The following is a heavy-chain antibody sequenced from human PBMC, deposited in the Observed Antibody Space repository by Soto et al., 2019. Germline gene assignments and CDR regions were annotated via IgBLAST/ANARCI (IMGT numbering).Heavy chain of an antibody. V-gene: IGHV4-4*02. Sequence: QVQLQESGPGLVKPSGTLSLTCAVSGDSMTSSDWWSWVRQAPGKGLEWIGEIHYSGDINYDPSLRSRVTISVYRSKNQFSLNLSSVTAADTAVYFCVCNGYYSLEYWGQGTRVIVSP. D-gene: IGHD3-22*01. CDR1: GDSMTSSDW. J-gene: IGHJ4*02. CDR2: IHYSGDI. CDR3: VCNGYYSLEY.